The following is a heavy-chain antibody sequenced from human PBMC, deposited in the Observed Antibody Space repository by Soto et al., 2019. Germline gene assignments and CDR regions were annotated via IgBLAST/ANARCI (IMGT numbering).Heavy chain of an antibody. J-gene: IGHJ6*02. V-gene: IGHV3-30*03. Sequence: GGSLRLSCAASGFTFSNFGMQWVRQAPGKGLEWVASISYDGNIKYSADSVKGRFTISRDNSKNTLYLQMNSLRSEDTAVYYCTRAGEYYDILTGYRYYGMDVWGQGTTVTVSS. D-gene: IGHD3-9*01. CDR2: ISYDGNIK. CDR3: TRAGEYYDILTGYRYYGMDV. CDR1: GFTFSNFG.